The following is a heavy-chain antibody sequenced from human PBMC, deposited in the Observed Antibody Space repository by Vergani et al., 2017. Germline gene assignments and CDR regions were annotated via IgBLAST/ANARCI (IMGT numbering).Heavy chain of an antibody. CDR2: ISISVGNTDYADS. D-gene: IGHD3-3*01. J-gene: IGHJ6*03. Sequence: DVQLVESGGDLVQPGGSLRLSCAASGFTFSSYSMNWVRQAPGKGLEWVSGISISVGNTDYADSFYADSVKGRFTVSRDDSKNTLYLQMNSLRAEDTAVYYCAKDNYDFWSALGWRRDYMDVWGKGTTVTVSS. CDR1: GFTFSSYS. V-gene: IGHV3-23*04. CDR3: AKDNYDFWSALGWRRDYMDV.